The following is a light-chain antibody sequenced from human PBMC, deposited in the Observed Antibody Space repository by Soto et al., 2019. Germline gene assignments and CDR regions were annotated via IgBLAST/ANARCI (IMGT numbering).Light chain of an antibody. CDR1: SSDVGGYNF. CDR3: CSYAGSYTWV. J-gene: IGLJ3*02. V-gene: IGLV2-11*01. Sequence: QSALTQPRSVSGSPGQSVSISCTGTSSDVGGYNFVSWYQHHPGKARKLMIYDVSKRPSGVPDRFSGSKSGNTASLTISGLQAEDEADYYCCSYAGSYTWVFGGGTKLTVL. CDR2: DVS.